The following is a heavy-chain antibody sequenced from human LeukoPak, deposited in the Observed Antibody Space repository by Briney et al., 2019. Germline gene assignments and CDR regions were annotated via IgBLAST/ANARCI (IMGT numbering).Heavy chain of an antibody. CDR3: ATPEPTSGTRVSKSCYMDD. CDR2: INPNSGGT. CDR1: GYTFTGYY. J-gene: IGHJ6*03. Sequence: ASVKVSCKASGYTFTGYYMHWVRQAPGQGLEWMVWINPNSGGTNYAQKFQGRVTMTRDTSISTTYKELSRLRSDDTAADYWATPEPTSGTRVSKSCYMDDWGQGTPVTVSS. D-gene: IGHD1-26*01. V-gene: IGHV1-2*02.